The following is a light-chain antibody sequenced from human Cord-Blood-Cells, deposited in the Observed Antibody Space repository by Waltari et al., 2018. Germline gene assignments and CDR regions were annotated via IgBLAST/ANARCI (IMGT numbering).Light chain of an antibody. J-gene: IGLJ2*01. CDR2: QDS. V-gene: IGLV3-1*01. CDR1: KFGDNY. Sequence: SYELTQPPSVSVSPRQTASITCPGHKFGDNYACWYQQKPGQSPVLVIYQDSKRPSGIPERFSGSNSGNTATLTISGTQAMDEADYYCQAWDSSTVVFGGGTKLTVL. CDR3: QAWDSSTVV.